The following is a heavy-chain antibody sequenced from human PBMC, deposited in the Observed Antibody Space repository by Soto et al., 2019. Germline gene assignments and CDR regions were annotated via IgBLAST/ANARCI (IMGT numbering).Heavy chain of an antibody. J-gene: IGHJ4*02. CDR1: GGSISSYY. Sequence: QVQLQESGPGLVKPSETLSLTCTVSGGSISSYYWSWIRQPPGKGLEWIGYIYYSGSTNYNPSLKSRVTISVDTSKNQFSLKLSSVTAADTAVYYCARREIGGNEGELDYWGQGTLFTVSS. D-gene: IGHD1-26*01. V-gene: IGHV4-59*01. CDR2: IYYSGST. CDR3: ARREIGGNEGELDY.